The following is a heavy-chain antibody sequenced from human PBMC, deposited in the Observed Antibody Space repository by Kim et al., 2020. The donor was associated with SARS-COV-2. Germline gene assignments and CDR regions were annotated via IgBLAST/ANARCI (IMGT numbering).Heavy chain of an antibody. CDR1: GGSISSYY. J-gene: IGHJ6*02. CDR2: IYYSGST. CDR3: ARDTYYYYGMDV. Sequence: SETLSLTCTVSGGSISSYYWSWIRQPPGKGLEWIGYIYYSGSTNYNPSLKSRVTISVDTSKNQFSLKLSSVTAADTAVYYCARDTYYYYGMDVWGQGTTVTVSS. V-gene: IGHV4-59*01.